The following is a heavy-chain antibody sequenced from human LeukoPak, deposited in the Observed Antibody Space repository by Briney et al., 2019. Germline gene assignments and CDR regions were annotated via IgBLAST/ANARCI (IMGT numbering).Heavy chain of an antibody. CDR3: ASVSGWDDAFDI. Sequence: PSETLSLTCTVSGGSISSYYWSWIRQPPGKGLEWIGYIYYSGSTNYNPSLKSRVTISVDTSKNQFSLKLSSVTAADTAVYYCASVSGWDDAFDIWGQGTMVTVSS. V-gene: IGHV4-59*01. CDR1: GGSISSYY. J-gene: IGHJ3*02. D-gene: IGHD6-19*01. CDR2: IYYSGST.